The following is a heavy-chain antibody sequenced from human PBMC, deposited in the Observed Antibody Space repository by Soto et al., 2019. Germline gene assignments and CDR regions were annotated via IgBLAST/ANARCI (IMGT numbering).Heavy chain of an antibody. Sequence: SETLSLICTVSGGSISSSSYFWGWIRQPPGKGLEWIGSIYYSGSTYYNPSLKSRVAIAVDTSKNQISLKLNSVTAADTAVYYCARDQGIAVAVFDYWGQGTLVTVSS. D-gene: IGHD6-19*01. J-gene: IGHJ4*02. CDR3: ARDQGIAVAVFDY. CDR2: IYYSGST. V-gene: IGHV4-39*02. CDR1: GGSISSSSYF.